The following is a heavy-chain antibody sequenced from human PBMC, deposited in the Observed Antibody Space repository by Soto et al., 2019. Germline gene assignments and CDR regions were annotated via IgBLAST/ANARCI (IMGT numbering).Heavy chain of an antibody. D-gene: IGHD3-10*01. J-gene: IGHJ4*02. CDR1: GYTFTSFG. V-gene: IGHV1-18*04. CDR3: ARDKMIDDFGLGTFDY. CDR2: ISGYNGRT. Sequence: ASVKVSCKASGYTFTSFGVSWLRQAPGQGPEWLGWISGYNGRTKSAQKVQGRVTLTTDTSTTTAHMELRSLRSDDTAVYYCARDKMIDDFGLGTFDYWGQGTVVTVSS.